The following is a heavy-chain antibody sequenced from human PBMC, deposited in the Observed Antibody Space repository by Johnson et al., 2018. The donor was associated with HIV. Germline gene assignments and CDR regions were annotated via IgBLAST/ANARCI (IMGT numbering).Heavy chain of an antibody. CDR3: ARGRRRGAWLDAFDL. V-gene: IGHV3-72*01. J-gene: IGHJ3*01. Sequence: MQLVESGGGLVQPGGSLRLSCAASGFTFSDHYMDWVRQAPGKGLEWVGRTKNKANSYTPEYAASVKGRFTISRDDSKNSLFLQMNSLKTEDTAVYYCARGRRRGAWLDAFDLWGQGTMVTVSS. CDR1: GFTFSDHY. CDR2: TKNKANSYTP. D-gene: IGHD3-22*01.